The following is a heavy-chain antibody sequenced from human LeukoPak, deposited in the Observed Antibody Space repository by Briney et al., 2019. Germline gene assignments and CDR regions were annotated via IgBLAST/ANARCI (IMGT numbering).Heavy chain of an antibody. CDR3: ARVPAAEEIDY. Sequence: GASLRISCEGAGYSFTSYWISWGRQMPGKGLEWMGRIDPSDSYTNYSPSFQGHVTISADKSISTAYLQWSSLKASDTAMYYCARVPAAEEIDYWGQGTLVTVSS. CDR2: IDPSDSYT. D-gene: IGHD2-2*01. CDR1: GYSFTSYW. J-gene: IGHJ4*02. V-gene: IGHV5-10-1*01.